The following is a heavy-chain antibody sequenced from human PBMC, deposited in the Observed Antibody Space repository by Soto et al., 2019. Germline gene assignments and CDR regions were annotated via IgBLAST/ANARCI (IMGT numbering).Heavy chain of an antibody. CDR3: ARSAYCGGDCYSHIDY. D-gene: IGHD2-21*02. Sequence: EVQLVESGGGLIQPGGSLRLSCAASGFTVSSNYMSWVRQAPGKGLEWVSVIYSGGSTYYADSVKGRFTISRDNSKNTLYLQMNSLRAEYTAVYYCARSAYCGGDCYSHIDYWGQGTLVTVSS. V-gene: IGHV3-53*01. CDR1: GFTVSSNY. CDR2: IYSGGST. J-gene: IGHJ4*02.